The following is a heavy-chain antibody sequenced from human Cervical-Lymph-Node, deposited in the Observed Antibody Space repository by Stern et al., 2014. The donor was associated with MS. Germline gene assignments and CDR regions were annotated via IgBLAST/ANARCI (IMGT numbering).Heavy chain of an antibody. CDR3: AKDYFEGYYFDF. CDR2: ISASGGST. Sequence: EVQLVESGGGLVQPGGSLRLSCAVSGLTFSNYAMTWVRQAPGKGLEWVSAISASGGSTFYADSVKGRFAISRDTSKSTLHLQMNSLRADDTAVYYCAKDYFEGYYFDFWGQGTLVAVSS. J-gene: IGHJ4*02. V-gene: IGHV3-23*04. D-gene: IGHD2/OR15-2a*01. CDR1: GLTFSNYA.